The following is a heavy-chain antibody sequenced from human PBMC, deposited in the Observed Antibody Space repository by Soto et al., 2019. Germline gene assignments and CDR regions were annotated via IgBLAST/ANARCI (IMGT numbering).Heavy chain of an antibody. Sequence: PSEHPYLTSTVSGGSISSSSYYWGWIRQPPGKGLEWIGSIYYSGSTYYNPSLKSRVTISVDTSKNQFSLKLSSVTAADTAVYYGARITLQLRLLGADWGKGTLVTV. CDR2: IYYSGST. CDR3: ARITLQLRLLGAD. J-gene: IGHJ1*01. CDR1: GGSISSSSYY. D-gene: IGHD2-15*01. V-gene: IGHV4-39*01.